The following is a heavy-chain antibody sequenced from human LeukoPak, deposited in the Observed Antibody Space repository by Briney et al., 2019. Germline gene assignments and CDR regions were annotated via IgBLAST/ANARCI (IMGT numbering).Heavy chain of an antibody. V-gene: IGHV3-21*01. D-gene: IGHD6-13*01. CDR3: AREGAAAGVMWFDP. CDR2: ISSSSSYI. J-gene: IGHJ5*02. Sequence: AGSRRLSSAASGSTFSMYSMNWVRQAPGKVMEWVSSISSSSSYIYYADSVKGRFTISRDNAKNSLYLQMNSLRAEDTAVYYCAREGAAAGVMWFDPWGQGTLVTVSS. CDR1: GSTFSMYS.